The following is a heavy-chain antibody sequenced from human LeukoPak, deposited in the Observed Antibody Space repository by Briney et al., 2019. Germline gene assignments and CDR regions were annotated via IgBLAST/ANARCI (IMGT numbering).Heavy chain of an antibody. CDR2: INPNSGGT. J-gene: IGHJ3*02. D-gene: IGHD1/OR15-1a*01. CDR3: ARLRGRQTTDASDI. Sequence: ASVKVSCKASGYTFTGYYMHWVRQAPGQGLEWMGWINPNSGGTNYAQKFQGRVTMTRDTSISTAYMELSSLKASDTAMYYCARLRGRQTTDASDIWGQGTVVTVSS. CDR1: GYTFTGYY. V-gene: IGHV1-2*02.